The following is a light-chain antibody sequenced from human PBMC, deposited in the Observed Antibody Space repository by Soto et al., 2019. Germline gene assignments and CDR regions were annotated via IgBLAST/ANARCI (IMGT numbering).Light chain of an antibody. Sequence: EIVLTQSPGTLSLSPGERATLSCRASQSVSRSYLAWYQQKPGQAPRLLIYGASSRATGIPDRFSDSGSGTDFTLTSSRLEPEDFAMYYCQQYGSSPYTFGQGTKLEIK. CDR2: GAS. J-gene: IGKJ2*01. V-gene: IGKV3-20*01. CDR3: QQYGSSPYT. CDR1: QSVSRSY.